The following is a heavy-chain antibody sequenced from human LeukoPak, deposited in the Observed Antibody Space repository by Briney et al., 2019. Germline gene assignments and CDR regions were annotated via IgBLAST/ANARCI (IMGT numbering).Heavy chain of an antibody. J-gene: IGHJ3*02. CDR2: IYTSGST. Sequence: SGTLSLTCTVSGGSISSYYWSWIRQPAGKGLEWIGRIYTSGSTNYNPSLKSRVTMSVDTSKNQFSLKLSSVTAADTAVYYCARVSTVTTSDAFDIWGQGTMVTVSS. CDR3: ARVSTVTTSDAFDI. D-gene: IGHD4-17*01. CDR1: GGSISSYY. V-gene: IGHV4-4*07.